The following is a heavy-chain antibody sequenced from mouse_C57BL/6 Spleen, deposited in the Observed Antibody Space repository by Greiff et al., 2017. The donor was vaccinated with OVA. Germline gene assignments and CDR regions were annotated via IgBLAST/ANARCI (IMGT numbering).Heavy chain of an antibody. Sequence: EVQLQQSGPVLVKPGASVKMSCKASGYTFTDYYMNWVKQSHGKSLEWIGVINPYNGGTSYNQKFKGKATLTVDKSSSTAYMELNSLTSEDSAVYYCARTFYGYDGHYYAMDYWGQGTSVTVSS. D-gene: IGHD2-9*01. CDR2: INPYNGGT. V-gene: IGHV1-19*01. CDR3: ARTFYGYDGHYYAMDY. J-gene: IGHJ4*01. CDR1: GYTFTDYY.